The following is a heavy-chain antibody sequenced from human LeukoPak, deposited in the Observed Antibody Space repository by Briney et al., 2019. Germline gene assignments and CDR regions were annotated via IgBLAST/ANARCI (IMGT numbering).Heavy chain of an antibody. CDR3: ARPNDSSGYYPFDY. Sequence: SETLSLTCTVSGGSISSGDYYWSWIRQPPGKGLEWIGYIYYSGSTYYNPSLKSRVTISVDTSKNQFSLKLSSVTAADTAVYYCARPNDSSGYYPFDYWGQGTLVTVSS. V-gene: IGHV4-30-4*01. J-gene: IGHJ4*02. CDR2: IYYSGST. D-gene: IGHD3-22*01. CDR1: GGSISSGDYY.